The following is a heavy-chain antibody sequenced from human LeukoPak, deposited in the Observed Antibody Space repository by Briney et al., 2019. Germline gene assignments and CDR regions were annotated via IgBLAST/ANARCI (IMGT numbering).Heavy chain of an antibody. CDR1: GFTFSGSD. Sequence: GGSLKLSCAASGFTFSGSDMHWVRQASGKGLEWVGRIKNKGNSHATSYAASVKGRFTISRDDSKNTAYLQMNSLKTEDTAVYYCTSGWFGEAAWGQGTLVTVSS. J-gene: IGHJ5*02. CDR3: TSGWFGEAA. V-gene: IGHV3-73*01. D-gene: IGHD3-10*01. CDR2: IKNKGNSHAT.